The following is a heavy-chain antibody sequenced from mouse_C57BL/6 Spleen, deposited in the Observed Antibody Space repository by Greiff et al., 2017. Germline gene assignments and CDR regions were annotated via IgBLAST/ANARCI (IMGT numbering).Heavy chain of an antibody. CDR1: GYTFTSYW. CDR2: INPSNGGT. V-gene: IGHV1-53*01. Sequence: QVQLQQPGPELVKPGASVKLSCKASGYTFTSYWMHWVKQRPGQGLEWIGNINPSNGGTNYNEKFKSKATLTVDKSSSTAYMELRSLTSEDSAVYDCVREGLRLYWYLDVWGTGTTFTVSS. J-gene: IGHJ1*03. D-gene: IGHD1-2*01. CDR3: VREGLRLYWYLDV.